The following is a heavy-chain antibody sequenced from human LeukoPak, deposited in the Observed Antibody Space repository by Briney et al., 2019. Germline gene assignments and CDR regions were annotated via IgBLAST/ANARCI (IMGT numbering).Heavy chain of an antibody. CDR2: INPSSGST. V-gene: IGHV1-46*01. J-gene: IGHJ3*02. Sequence: ASVKVSCKASGYTFTSYYIHRVRQAPGQGLEWMGIINPSSGSTSYAQKFQGRVTKTRDTSTSTVYMELSSLASEDTAVFYCARGPNYYDSNGYDDAFDIWGQGTMVTVSS. CDR3: ARGPNYYDSNGYDDAFDI. D-gene: IGHD3-22*01. CDR1: GYTFTSYY.